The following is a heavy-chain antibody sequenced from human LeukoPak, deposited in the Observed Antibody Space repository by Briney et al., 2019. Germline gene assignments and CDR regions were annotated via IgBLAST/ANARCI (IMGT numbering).Heavy chain of an antibody. Sequence: ASVKVSCKASGGTFSSYAISWVRQAPGQGLEWMGGIIPIFGTASYAQKFQGRVTITADESTSTAYMELSSLRSEDTAVYYCARDGYDSSGYYDYWGQGTLVTVSS. V-gene: IGHV1-69*13. CDR3: ARDGYDSSGYYDY. D-gene: IGHD3-22*01. J-gene: IGHJ4*02. CDR2: IIPIFGTA. CDR1: GGTFSSYA.